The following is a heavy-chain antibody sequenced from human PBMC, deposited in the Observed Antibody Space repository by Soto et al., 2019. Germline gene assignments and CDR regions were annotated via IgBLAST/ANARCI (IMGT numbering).Heavy chain of an antibody. Sequence: ASVKVSCKGSGYTLTEVSMHWVRQAPGKGLEWMGGFDPEDGETIYAQKFQGRVTMTEDTSTDTAYMELSSLRSEDTAVYYCATPKTYSSSWYGYDYWGQGTLVTVSS. J-gene: IGHJ4*02. D-gene: IGHD6-13*01. V-gene: IGHV1-24*01. CDR2: FDPEDGET. CDR1: GYTLTEVS. CDR3: ATPKTYSSSWYGYDY.